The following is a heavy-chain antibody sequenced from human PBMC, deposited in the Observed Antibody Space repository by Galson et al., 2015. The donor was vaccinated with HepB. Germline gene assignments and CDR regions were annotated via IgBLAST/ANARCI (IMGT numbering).Heavy chain of an antibody. Sequence: SLRLSCAASGFTFSYYAMAWVRQAPGKGLEWISAITPSGDNTYSADSMKGRFFISRDNSQNTLFLQMNSLRADDTAIYSCAKVFPEKTDGWYRQALYYFDSWGQGTRVTVSS. V-gene: IGHV3-23*01. D-gene: IGHD6-19*01. CDR1: GFTFSYYA. CDR3: AKVFPEKTDGWYRQALYYFDS. CDR2: ITPSGDNT. J-gene: IGHJ4*02.